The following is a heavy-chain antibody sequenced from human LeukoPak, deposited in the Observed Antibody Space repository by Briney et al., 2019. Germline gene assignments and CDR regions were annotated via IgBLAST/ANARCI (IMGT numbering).Heavy chain of an antibody. CDR2: FYTSGST. Sequence: SQTLSLTCTVSGGSISSGSYYWSWIRQPAGKGLEWIGRFYTSGSTNYNPSLKSRVTISVDTSKNQFSLKLSSVTAADTAVYYCARVGNPLVTVFAWFDPWGQGTLVTVSS. CDR1: GGSISSGSYY. J-gene: IGHJ5*02. CDR3: ARVGNPLVTVFAWFDP. V-gene: IGHV4-61*02. D-gene: IGHD3-3*01.